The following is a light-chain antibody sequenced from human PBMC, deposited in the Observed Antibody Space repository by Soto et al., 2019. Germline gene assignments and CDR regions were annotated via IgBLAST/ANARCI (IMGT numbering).Light chain of an antibody. CDR3: QSYDASLRGSGV. V-gene: IGLV3-1*01. CDR2: QDD. CDR1: RLWDKY. J-gene: IGLJ1*01. Sequence: SYELTQPPSVSVSPGQTATITCSGDRLWDKYACWYLQKPGQSPLLVIYQDDKRPSGVPDRFSGSRSGNSASLTITGLQADDEADYYCQSYDASLRGSGVFGTGTKLTVL.